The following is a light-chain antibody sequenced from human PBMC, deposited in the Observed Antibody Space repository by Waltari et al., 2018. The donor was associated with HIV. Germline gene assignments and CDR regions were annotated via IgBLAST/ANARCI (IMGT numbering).Light chain of an antibody. CDR3: CSYGGSLTPYV. CDR1: HSNIGTFDY. J-gene: IGLJ1*01. CDR2: DVN. V-gene: IGLV2-11*01. Sequence: QSALTQPRSVSGSPGQSVSISCTGRHSNIGTFDYVSWYQQHPGKAPKLMIYDVNKRPSGVPDRFSGSKSGSTASLTISGLQAEDEADYYCCSYGGSLTPYVFGTGTEVTVL.